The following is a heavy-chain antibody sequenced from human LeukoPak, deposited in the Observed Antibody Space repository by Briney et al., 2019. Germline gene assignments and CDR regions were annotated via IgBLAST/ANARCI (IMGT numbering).Heavy chain of an antibody. V-gene: IGHV1-46*01. CDR2: INPSGGST. D-gene: IGHD3-9*01. CDR1: GYTFTSYY. J-gene: IGHJ4*02. CDR3: ARDDILTGGFDY. Sequence: GASVKVSCKASGYTFTSYYMHWVRQAPGQGLEWMGIINPSGGSTSYAQKFQGRVTMTRDTSTSTVYMELSSLRSEDTAVYHCARDDILTGGFDYWGQGTLVTVSS.